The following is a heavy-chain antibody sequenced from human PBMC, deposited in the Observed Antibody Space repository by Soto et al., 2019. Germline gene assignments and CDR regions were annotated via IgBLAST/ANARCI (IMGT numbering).Heavy chain of an antibody. Sequence: GESLKISCKGSGYSFAGYWITWVRQKPGKGLEWMGRIDPSDSQTYYSPSFRGHVTISVTKSITTVFLQWSSLRASDTAVYYCARQIYDSDTGPNFQYYFDSWGQGAPVTVSS. CDR2: IDPSDSQT. V-gene: IGHV5-10-1*01. J-gene: IGHJ4*02. D-gene: IGHD3-22*01. CDR1: GYSFAGYW. CDR3: ARQIYDSDTGPNFQYYFDS.